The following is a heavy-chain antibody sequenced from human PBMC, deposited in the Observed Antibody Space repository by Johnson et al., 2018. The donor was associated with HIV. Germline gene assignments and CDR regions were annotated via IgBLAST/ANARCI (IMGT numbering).Heavy chain of an antibody. V-gene: IGHV3-23*04. D-gene: IGHD6-13*01. CDR3: ARDSGRGSRSGNWQQLATDAFDI. Sequence: VQLVESGGGVVQPGRSLRLSCAASRFTFDDYAMHWVRQAPGKGLEWVSYISGSDGATYYAVSVTGRFTISTDNSNNTLYLQMNSLRAEDTAVYYCARDSGRGSRSGNWQQLATDAFDIWGQGTMVTVSS. J-gene: IGHJ3*02. CDR2: ISGSDGAT. CDR1: RFTFDDYA.